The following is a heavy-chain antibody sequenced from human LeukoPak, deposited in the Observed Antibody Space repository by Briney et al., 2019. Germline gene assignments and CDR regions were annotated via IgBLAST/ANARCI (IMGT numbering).Heavy chain of an antibody. D-gene: IGHD3-3*01. J-gene: IGHJ2*01. V-gene: IGHV3-7*03. CDR1: GFTFSSYG. CDR2: IKEDGTEK. CDR3: ARPHNNWRWYFDL. Sequence: TGGSLRLSCAASGFTFSSYGMHWVRQAPGKGLEWVANIKEDGTEKYYVDSVKGRFTIFRDNAKNSLYLQMNSLRAEDTAVYYCARPHNNWRWYFDLWGRGTLVTVSS.